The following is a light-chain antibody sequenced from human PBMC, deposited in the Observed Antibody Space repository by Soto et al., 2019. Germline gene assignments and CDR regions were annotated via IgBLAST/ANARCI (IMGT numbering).Light chain of an antibody. CDR3: AAWDDSLNGRFV. V-gene: IGLV1-44*01. J-gene: IGLJ2*01. Sequence: QSVLTQPPSASGTPGQRVTISCSGSSSNIGSNTVNWYQQLPGTAPKLLIYSNNQRPSGVPDRFSGSKSGTSASLAISGLQSEDKADYYCAAWDDSLNGRFVFGGGTKLTVL. CDR1: SSNIGSNT. CDR2: SNN.